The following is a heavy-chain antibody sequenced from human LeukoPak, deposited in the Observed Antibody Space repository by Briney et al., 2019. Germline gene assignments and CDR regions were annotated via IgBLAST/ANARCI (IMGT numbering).Heavy chain of an antibody. CDR2: MNPNSGNT. V-gene: IGHV1-8*01. CDR3: AREYQLLKYYYMDV. J-gene: IGHJ6*03. Sequence: ASVKVSCKASGYTFTSYDINWVRQATGRGLEWMGWMNPNSGNTGYAQKFQGRVTMTRNTSISTAYMELSSLRSEDTAVYYCAREYQLLKYYYMDVWGKGTTVTISS. D-gene: IGHD2-2*01. CDR1: GYTFTSYD.